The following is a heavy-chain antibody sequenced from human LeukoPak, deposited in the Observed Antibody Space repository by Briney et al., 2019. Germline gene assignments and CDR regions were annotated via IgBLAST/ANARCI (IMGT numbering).Heavy chain of an antibody. Sequence: PSETLSLTCTVSGGSISTYYGNWIRQAPGKGLEWIGYIYYSGSTNYNPSLKSRVTMSVDTSRNQFSLKLSSVTAADTAVYYCAKASHMIVVAFDAFDIWGQGTMVTVSS. J-gene: IGHJ3*02. V-gene: IGHV4-59*01. CDR1: GGSISTYY. D-gene: IGHD3-22*01. CDR2: IYYSGST. CDR3: AKASHMIVVAFDAFDI.